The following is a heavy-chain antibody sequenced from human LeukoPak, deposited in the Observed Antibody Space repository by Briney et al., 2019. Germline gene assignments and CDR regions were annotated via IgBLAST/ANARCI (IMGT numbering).Heavy chain of an antibody. CDR2: IYYSGST. Sequence: PSETLSLTCTVSGGSISRADYYWSWIRQPPGKGLEWIGYIYYSGSTYYNPSLKSRATISVDTSKNQFSLKLSSVTAADTAVYYCARQSSQGALMGYWGQGTLVTVSS. CDR3: ARQSSQGALMGY. J-gene: IGHJ4*02. V-gene: IGHV4-30-4*08. CDR1: GGSISRADYY. D-gene: IGHD4/OR15-4a*01.